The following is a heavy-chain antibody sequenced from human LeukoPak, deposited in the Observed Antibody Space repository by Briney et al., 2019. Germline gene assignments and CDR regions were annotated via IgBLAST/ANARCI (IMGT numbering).Heavy chain of an antibody. J-gene: IGHJ6*03. V-gene: IGHV3-21*01. CDR2: ITSSSTYT. CDR3: ARDPYSGTYSVGLYYYYMDV. CDR1: GFTLRSNN. D-gene: IGHD1-26*01. Sequence: GRSLRLSCAAPGFTLRSNNMNWVRLTPGKGLEWVSSITSSSTYTFYTDSVKGRFTISRDNSKNRLHLAKNAQIDEHRAVYYCARDPYSGTYSVGLYYYYMDVWGKGTTVTVSS.